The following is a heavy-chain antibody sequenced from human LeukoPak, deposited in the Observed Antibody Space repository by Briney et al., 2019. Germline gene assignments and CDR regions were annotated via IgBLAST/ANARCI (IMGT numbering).Heavy chain of an antibody. Sequence: ASVKVSCKASGGTFSSYAISWVRQAPGQGLEWMGGIIPIFGTANYAQKFQGRVTITADESTSTAYMELSSLRSEDTAVYYCARVAYFHSVGDFWSGYPYYFDYWGQGTLVTVSS. J-gene: IGHJ4*02. CDR3: ARVAYFHSVGDFWSGYPYYFDY. CDR1: GGTFSSYA. D-gene: IGHD3-3*01. CDR2: IIPIFGTA. V-gene: IGHV1-69*13.